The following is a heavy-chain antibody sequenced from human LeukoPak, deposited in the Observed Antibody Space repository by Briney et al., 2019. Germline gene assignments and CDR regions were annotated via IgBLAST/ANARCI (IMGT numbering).Heavy chain of an antibody. CDR2: ISGSGGST. Sequence: QPGGSLRLPCAASGFTFSSYVMSWVRQAPGKGLEWVSAISGSGGSTYYADSVKGRFTISRDNSKNTLYLQMNSLRAEDTAVYYCAKENWNYPADRLDYWGQGTLVTVSS. J-gene: IGHJ4*02. D-gene: IGHD1-7*01. CDR1: GFTFSSYV. CDR3: AKENWNYPADRLDY. V-gene: IGHV3-23*01.